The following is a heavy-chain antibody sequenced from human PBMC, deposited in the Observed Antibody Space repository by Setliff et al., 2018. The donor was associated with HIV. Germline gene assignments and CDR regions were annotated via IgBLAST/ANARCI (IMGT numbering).Heavy chain of an antibody. CDR3: ARDSSSWYEFYFDC. CDR1: GFTFSRYE. Sequence: PGGSLRLSCAASGFTFSRYEMNWVRQAPGKGPEWVSYISSSGGTIYYADSVKGRFTISRDNAKNSLYLQMNSLRAEDTAVYYCARDSSSWYEFYFDCWGQGTLVTVSS. D-gene: IGHD6-13*01. J-gene: IGHJ4*02. CDR2: ISSSGGTI. V-gene: IGHV3-48*03.